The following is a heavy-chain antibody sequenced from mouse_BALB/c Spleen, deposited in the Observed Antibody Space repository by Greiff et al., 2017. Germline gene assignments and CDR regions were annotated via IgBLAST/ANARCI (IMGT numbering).Heavy chain of an antibody. CDR1: GYTFTDHA. D-gene: IGHD1-2*01. CDR3: TFLTTATAWFAY. J-gene: IGHJ3*01. V-gene: IGHV1S53*03. Sequence: VKLQESDTELVKPGASVKISCKASGYTFTDHAIHWVKQRPEQGLEWIGYISPGNGDIKYNEKFKGKATLTADKSSSTAYMQLNSLTSEDSAVYFCTFLTTATAWFAYWGQGTLVTVSA. CDR2: ISPGNGDI.